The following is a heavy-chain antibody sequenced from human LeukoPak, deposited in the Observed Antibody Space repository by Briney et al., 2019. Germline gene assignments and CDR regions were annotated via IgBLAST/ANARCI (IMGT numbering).Heavy chain of an antibody. V-gene: IGHV1-18*01. CDR2: ISAYNGNT. Sequence: ASVKVSCKASGYTFPSYGISWVRQAPGQGLEWMGWISAYNGNTNYAQKLQGRVTMTTDTSTSTAYMELRSLRSDDTAVYYCAREDRHMNWFDPWGQGTLVTVSS. CDR1: GYTFPSYG. CDR3: AREDRHMNWFDP. J-gene: IGHJ5*02.